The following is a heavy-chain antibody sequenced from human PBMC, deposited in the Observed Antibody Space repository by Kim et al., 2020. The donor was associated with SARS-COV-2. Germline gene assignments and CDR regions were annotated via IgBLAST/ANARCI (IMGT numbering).Heavy chain of an antibody. CDR1: GGSISSSSYY. V-gene: IGHV4-39*01. CDR2: IYYSGST. Sequence: SETLSLTCTVSGGSISSSSYYWGWIRQPPGKGLEWIGSIYYSGSTYYNPSLKSRVTISVDTSKNQFSLKLSSVTAADTAVYYCARQTSPMVRGAFGYGMDVWGQGTTVTVSS. D-gene: IGHD3-10*01. J-gene: IGHJ6*02. CDR3: ARQTSPMVRGAFGYGMDV.